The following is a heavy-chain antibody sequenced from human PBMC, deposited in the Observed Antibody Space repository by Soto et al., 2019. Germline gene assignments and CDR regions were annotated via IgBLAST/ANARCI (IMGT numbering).Heavy chain of an antibody. D-gene: IGHD6-19*01. J-gene: IGHJ5*02. V-gene: IGHV3-33*06. CDR3: AKYIAVAPGWLDA. CDR2: IWYDGRNK. CDR1: GFTFSDYG. Sequence: GGSLRLSCAASGFTFSDYGMHRVRQAPGKGLEWVAGIWYDGRNKYYADSVKGRFTISRDNSKNSVYLQMNSLRAEDTAVYYCAKYIAVAPGWLDAWGQGTVVTVSS.